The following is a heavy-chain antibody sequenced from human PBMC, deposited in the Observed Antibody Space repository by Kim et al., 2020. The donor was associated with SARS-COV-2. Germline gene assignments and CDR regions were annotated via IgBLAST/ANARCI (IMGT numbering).Heavy chain of an antibody. CDR2: ISYDGSNK. V-gene: IGHV3-30*04. J-gene: IGHJ3*02. Sequence: RGSLRLSCAASGFTFSSYAMHWVRQAPGKGLEWVAVISYDGSNKYYADSVKGRFTISRDNSKNTLYLQMNSLRAEDTAVYYCARGRYRDYVVGAFDIWGQGTMVTVSS. CDR1: GFTFSSYA. D-gene: IGHD4-17*01. CDR3: ARGRYRDYVVGAFDI.